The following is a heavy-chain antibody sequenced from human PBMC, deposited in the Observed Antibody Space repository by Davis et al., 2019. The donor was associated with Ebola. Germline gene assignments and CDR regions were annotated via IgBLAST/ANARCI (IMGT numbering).Heavy chain of an antibody. Sequence: PGGSLRLSCAASGFTFSSFWMSWVRQVPGRGPEWVAKIREVESQKDYVDFVTGRFTISRDNARNSLYLQMHNLRAEETAVYYCAVGQSPDHWGQGTLVTVSS. CDR3: AVGQSPDH. V-gene: IGHV3-7*01. CDR2: IREVESQK. CDR1: GFTFSSFW. J-gene: IGHJ4*01.